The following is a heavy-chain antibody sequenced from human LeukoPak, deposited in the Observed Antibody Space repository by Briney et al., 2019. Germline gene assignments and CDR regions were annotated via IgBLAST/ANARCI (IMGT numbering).Heavy chain of an antibody. CDR1: GGSISSGGYY. J-gene: IGHJ5*02. CDR2: IYYSGST. V-gene: IGHV4-31*03. Sequence: TLSLTCTVSGGSISSGGYYWSWIRQHPGKGLEWIGYIYYSGSTYYNPSLKSRVTISVDTSKNQFSLKLSSVTAADTAVYYCARGYSGYDFRFDPWGQGTLVTVSS. CDR3: ARGYSGYDFRFDP. D-gene: IGHD5-12*01.